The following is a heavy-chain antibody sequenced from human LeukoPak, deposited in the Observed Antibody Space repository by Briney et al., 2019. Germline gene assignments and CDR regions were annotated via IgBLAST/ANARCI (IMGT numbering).Heavy chain of an antibody. CDR1: GFTFSSYS. D-gene: IGHD1-26*01. V-gene: IGHV3-48*04. CDR3: TTSGSYFRYYFDH. CDR2: ISSSSSTI. J-gene: IGHJ4*02. Sequence: GGSLRLSCAASGFTFSSYSMNWVRQAPGKGLEWISYISSSSSTIYYADSVKGRFTISRDNAKNSLYLQMNSLRAEDTAVYYCTTSGSYFRYYFDHWGQGTLVTVSS.